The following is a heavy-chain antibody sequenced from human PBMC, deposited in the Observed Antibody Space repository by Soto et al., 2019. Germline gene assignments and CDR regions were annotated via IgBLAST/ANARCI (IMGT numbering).Heavy chain of an antibody. Sequence: QITLKESGPTLVKPTQTLTLTCTFSGFSLNTNAVGVGWIRQPPGKALEWLALLYWDDDKRYSPSLKSRLTTTTDTAKNQVVLTMTNMDPVDTATYYCAHRRVRDSSGENCDSWGQGTLVTVSS. CDR2: LYWDDDK. D-gene: IGHD6-19*01. CDR3: AHRRVRDSSGENCDS. CDR1: GFSLNTNAVG. J-gene: IGHJ4*02. V-gene: IGHV2-5*02.